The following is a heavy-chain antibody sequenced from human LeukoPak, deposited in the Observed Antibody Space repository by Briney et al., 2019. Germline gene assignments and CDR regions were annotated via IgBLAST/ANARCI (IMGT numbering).Heavy chain of an antibody. CDR2: IHHSGST. D-gene: IGHD4-17*01. V-gene: IGHV4-30-2*01. J-gene: IGHJ4*02. Sequence: SQTLSLTCTVSAGSISSYYWSWIRHPPGKGMEWTGYIHHSGSTYYNPSLKSRVTISVDRSKNQFSLKLSSVTAADTAVYSCARGTPDYGNCDYWGQGTLVTVSS. CDR1: AGSISSYY. CDR3: ARGTPDYGNCDY.